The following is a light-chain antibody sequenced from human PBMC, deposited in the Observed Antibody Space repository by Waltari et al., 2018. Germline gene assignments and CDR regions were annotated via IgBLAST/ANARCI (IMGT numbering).Light chain of an antibody. CDR1: QSIVVW. CDR2: KAS. V-gene: IGKV1-5*03. J-gene: IGKJ1*01. Sequence: DIQVTQSPSTLSASVGGRVTITCRASQSIVVWLAWYQQKPGKAPRLLIYKASYLESGVPSRFSGSGSGTEFTLTISSLQADDFATYYCLQYNSYPWTFGQGTKVEIK. CDR3: LQYNSYPWT.